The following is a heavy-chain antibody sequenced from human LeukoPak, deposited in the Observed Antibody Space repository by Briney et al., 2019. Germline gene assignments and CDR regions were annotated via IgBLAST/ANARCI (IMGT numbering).Heavy chain of an antibody. CDR2: IIPIFGTA. Sequence: SVKVSCKASGYTFTAYYIYWVRQAPGQGLEWMGGIIPIFGTANYAQKFQGRVTITADESTSTAYMELSSLRSEDTAVYYCASDSCSGGSCLDYWGQGTLVTVSS. V-gene: IGHV1-69*13. CDR1: GYTFTAYY. J-gene: IGHJ4*02. CDR3: ASDSCSGGSCLDY. D-gene: IGHD2-15*01.